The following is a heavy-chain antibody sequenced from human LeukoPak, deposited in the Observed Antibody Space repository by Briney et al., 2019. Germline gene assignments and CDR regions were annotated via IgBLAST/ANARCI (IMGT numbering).Heavy chain of an antibody. CDR3: ARGGGDGYNPDY. V-gene: IGHV1-18*04. CDR2: ISAYNDST. CDR1: GYTFTSYG. J-gene: IGHJ4*02. D-gene: IGHD5-24*01. Sequence: ASVKVSCKASGYTFTSYGISWVRQAPGQGLEWGGGISAYNDSTNYAQKFQGRVTMTTDTSTSTAYMELRSLRSDDTAVYYCARGGGDGYNPDYWGQGTLVTVSS.